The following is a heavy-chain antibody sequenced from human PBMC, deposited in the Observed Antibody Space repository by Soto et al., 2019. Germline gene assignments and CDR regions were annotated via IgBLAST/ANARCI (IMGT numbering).Heavy chain of an antibody. D-gene: IGHD2-2*01. CDR3: ARVRCSSTSCSMHYYYGMDV. CDR1: GYSISRGYY. CDR2: IYQSGTT. Sequence: PPETLSLTCAVSGYSISRGYYWGWMRQPPGKGVGWVGIIYQSGTTYYNPSIKDRVTISVDTSKKQCSLKLSSVTAADTAVYYCARVRCSSTSCSMHYYYGMDVWGQGTTVTVSS. V-gene: IGHV4-38-2*01. J-gene: IGHJ6*02.